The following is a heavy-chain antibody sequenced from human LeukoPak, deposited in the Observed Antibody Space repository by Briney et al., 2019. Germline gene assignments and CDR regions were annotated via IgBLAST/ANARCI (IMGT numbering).Heavy chain of an antibody. V-gene: IGHV1-69*06. J-gene: IGHJ4*02. CDR1: GGTFSNYA. CDR3: ARASSDDTAMATPFAY. CDR2: ITPIFGTP. Sequence: ASVKVSCKASGGTFSNYAINWVRQAPGQGLEWMGGITPIFGTPNYLQKFQGRVTITADKSTRTAYMELSRPRSEDTAIYYCARASSDDTAMATPFAYWGQGTLVTVSS. D-gene: IGHD5-18*01.